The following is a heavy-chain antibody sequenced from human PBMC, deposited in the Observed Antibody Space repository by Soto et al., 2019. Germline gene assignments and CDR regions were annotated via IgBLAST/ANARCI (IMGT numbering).Heavy chain of an antibody. J-gene: IGHJ5*01. D-gene: IGHD2-2*01. CDR1: GFTFSSYS. CDR2: ISSSRSTI. V-gene: IGHV3-48*01. Sequence: EVQLVESGGGLVQPGGSLRLSCAASGFTFSSYSMNWVRQAPGKGLEWVSYISSSRSTIYYADSVKGRFTISRDNAKNTLYLQMTSLRAEDTAVYYCARDCPGSSTTCYGNEGFDSWGQGTLVTVSS. CDR3: ARDCPGSSTTCYGNEGFDS.